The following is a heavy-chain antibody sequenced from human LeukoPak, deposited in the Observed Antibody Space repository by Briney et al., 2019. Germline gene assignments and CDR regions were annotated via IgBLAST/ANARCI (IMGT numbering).Heavy chain of an antibody. D-gene: IGHD3-22*01. CDR2: IYTSGST. Sequence: PSETLSLTCSVSRGSISNSNYFWGWIRQPAGKGLEWIGRIYTSGSTNYNPSLKSRVTMSVDTSKNQFSLKLSSVTAADTAVYYCARLSPKYYYDSSPKYYFGYWGQGTLVTVSS. J-gene: IGHJ4*02. CDR3: ARLSPKYYYDSSPKYYFGY. CDR1: RGSISNSNYF. V-gene: IGHV4-61*02.